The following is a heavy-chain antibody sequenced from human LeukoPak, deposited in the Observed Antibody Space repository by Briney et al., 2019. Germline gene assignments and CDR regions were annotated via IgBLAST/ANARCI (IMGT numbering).Heavy chain of an antibody. CDR1: GFTFSSYA. CDR3: AKDVAYYYDTSSYYYFDY. V-gene: IGHV3-23*01. CDR2: ISGSGGST. Sequence: GGSLRLSCAASGFTFSSYAMSWVRQAPGKGLEWVSAISGSGGSTYYADSVEGRFTISRDNSRNTLYLQMNSLRAEDTAIYYCAKDVAYYYDTSSYYYFDYWGQGTLVTVSS. D-gene: IGHD3-22*01. J-gene: IGHJ4*02.